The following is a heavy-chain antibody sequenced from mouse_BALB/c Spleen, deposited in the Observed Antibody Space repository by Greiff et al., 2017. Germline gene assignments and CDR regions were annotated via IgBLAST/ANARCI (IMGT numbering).Heavy chain of an antibody. J-gene: IGHJ2*01. D-gene: IGHD4-1*01. V-gene: IGHV5-9-4*01. Sequence: EVKLVESGVGLVKPGGSLKLSCAASGFTFSSYAMSWVRQSPEKRLEWVAEISSGGSYTYYPDTVTGRFTISRDNAKNTLYLEMSSLRSEDTAMYYCAKLGPAYYFDYWGQGNTLTVSS. CDR3: AKLGPAYYFDY. CDR1: GFTFSSYA. CDR2: ISSGGSYT.